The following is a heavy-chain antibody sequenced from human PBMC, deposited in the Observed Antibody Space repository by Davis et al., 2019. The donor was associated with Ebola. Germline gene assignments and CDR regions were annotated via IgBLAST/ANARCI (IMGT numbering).Heavy chain of an antibody. V-gene: IGHV1-8*02. D-gene: IGHD6-19*01. CDR1: GYTFTSYY. J-gene: IGHJ4*02. CDR3: ARGWSSGDSLGG. CDR2: MNPRSGNT. Sequence: ASVKVSCKASGYTFTSYYMHWVRQATGQGLEWMGWMNPRSGNTGLAQKFQGRITMTRNTSITTAYMELSSLRSEDTAVYYCARGWSSGDSLGGWGQGTLVTASS.